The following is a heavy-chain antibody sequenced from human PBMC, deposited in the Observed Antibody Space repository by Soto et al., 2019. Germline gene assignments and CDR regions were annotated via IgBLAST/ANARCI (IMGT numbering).Heavy chain of an antibody. CDR3: AKSRGSNNGDG. CDR1: GYTSTAYY. Sequence: ASVKVSCKASGYTSTAYYIHWVRQAPGRGLEWMGWIDPSSGGTNSAQKFQGWVTMTRDTSITTAYMELSRLNSDDTAVYYCAKSRGSNNGDGWGQGTLVAVSS. J-gene: IGHJ4*02. V-gene: IGHV1-2*04. D-gene: IGHD3-16*01. CDR2: IDPSSGGT.